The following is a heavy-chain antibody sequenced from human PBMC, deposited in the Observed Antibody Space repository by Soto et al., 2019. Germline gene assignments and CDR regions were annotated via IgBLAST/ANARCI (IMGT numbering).Heavy chain of an antibody. CDR1: GFTFDDYA. D-gene: IGHD4-17*01. V-gene: IGHV3-9*01. CDR3: AKSNWDLEIRMTTVTTFWGPFHI. Sequence: EVQLVESGGGLVQPGRSLRLSCAASGFTFDDYAMHWVRQVPGTGPEWVSGISWNSGSRGYAESVRGRFTISRDNTKNSLYLQMNSLRAEDTALYYCAKSNWDLEIRMTTVTTFWGPFHIWGQGTMVTVSS. J-gene: IGHJ3*02. CDR2: ISWNSGSR.